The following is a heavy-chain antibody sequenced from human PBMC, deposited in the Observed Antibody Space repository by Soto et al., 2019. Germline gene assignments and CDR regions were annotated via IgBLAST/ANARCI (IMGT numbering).Heavy chain of an antibody. D-gene: IGHD6-19*01. V-gene: IGHV3-23*01. Sequence: GGSLRLSCAASGFTFSSYAMSWVRQAPGKGLEWVSAISGGGGSTYYADSAKGRFTISRDNSKNTVYLQMNSLRAEDTAVYYCAKKGYTSGWYYFDYWGQGTLVTVSS. CDR3: AKKGYTSGWYYFDY. CDR1: GFTFSSYA. J-gene: IGHJ4*02. CDR2: ISGGGGST.